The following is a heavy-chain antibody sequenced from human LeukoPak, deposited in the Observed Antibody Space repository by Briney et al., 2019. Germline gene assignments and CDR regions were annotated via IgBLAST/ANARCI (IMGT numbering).Heavy chain of an antibody. CDR2: IYHSGRT. Sequence: SETLSLTRTVSGGSISGYYWSWFRQPPGKGLEWIGYIYHSGRTSYNPSLKSRVTISVDTSKNEFSLKLRFLTATDTAVYYCAGPIYEAVEQWGQGTLVTVSS. V-gene: IGHV4-59*08. D-gene: IGHD3-3*01. CDR3: AGPIYEAVEQ. CDR1: GGSISGYY. J-gene: IGHJ4*02.